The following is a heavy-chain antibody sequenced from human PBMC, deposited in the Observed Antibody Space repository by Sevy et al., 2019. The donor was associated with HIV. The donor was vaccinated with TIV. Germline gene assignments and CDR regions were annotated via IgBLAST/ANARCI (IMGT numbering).Heavy chain of an antibody. J-gene: IGHJ4*02. V-gene: IGHV3-21*01. Sequence: GGSLRLSCAASGFTFSSNTMNWVRQAPGKGLEWVSSISSRGSYIYYTDSVKGRFITSRDDAKNSLYLDMHRLRVEDTAVYYCAKNPVWDDESSPIDYWGQGTLVTVSS. CDR1: GFTFSSNT. D-gene: IGHD1-1*01. CDR3: AKNPVWDDESSPIDY. CDR2: ISSRGSYI.